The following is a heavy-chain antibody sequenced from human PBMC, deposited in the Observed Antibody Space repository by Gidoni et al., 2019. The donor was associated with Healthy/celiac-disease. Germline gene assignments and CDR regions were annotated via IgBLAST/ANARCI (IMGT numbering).Heavy chain of an antibody. J-gene: IGHJ5*02. D-gene: IGHD2-2*01. CDR2: IYHSGST. Sequence: QLQLQASGSGLVKPSQTLSLTCAVSRCSISSGGYSWSWIRQPPGKGLEWIGYIYHSGSTYYNPSLKSRVTISVDRSKNQFSLKLSSVTAADTAVYYCARGCNCSSTSWNWFDPWGQGTLVTVSS. V-gene: IGHV4-30-2*01. CDR1: RCSISSGGYS. CDR3: ARGCNCSSTSWNWFDP.